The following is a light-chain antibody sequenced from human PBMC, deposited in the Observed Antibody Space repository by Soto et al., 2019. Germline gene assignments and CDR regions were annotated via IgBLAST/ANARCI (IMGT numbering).Light chain of an antibody. CDR2: EVS. CDR1: SSDVGGYNY. Sequence: QSALTQPPSASGSPGQSVAISCTGTSSDVGGYNYVSWYQQHPGKAPKLMIYEVSKRPSGVPDRFSGSKSGNTASLTVSGLQVEDEADYYCSSFEASNNLLFGGGTKVTVL. CDR3: SSFEASNNLL. V-gene: IGLV2-8*01. J-gene: IGLJ2*01.